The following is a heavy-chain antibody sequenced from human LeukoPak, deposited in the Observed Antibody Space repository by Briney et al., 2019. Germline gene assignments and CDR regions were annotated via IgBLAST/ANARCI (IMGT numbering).Heavy chain of an antibody. Sequence: ASVKVSCKASGYTFTSYYMHWVRQAPGQGLQWMGIINPSGGSTSYAQKFQGRVTMTRDTSTSTVYMELSSLRSEDTAVYYCARETYGDYGYDYWGQGTLVTVSS. J-gene: IGHJ4*02. V-gene: IGHV1-46*01. D-gene: IGHD4-17*01. CDR2: INPSGGST. CDR1: GYTFTSYY. CDR3: ARETYGDYGYDY.